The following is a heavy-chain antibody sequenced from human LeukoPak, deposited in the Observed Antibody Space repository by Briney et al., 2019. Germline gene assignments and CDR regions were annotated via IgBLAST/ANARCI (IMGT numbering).Heavy chain of an antibody. J-gene: IGHJ6*02. V-gene: IGHV4-59*01. CDR1: GGSISSYY. Sequence: SETLSLTCTVSGGSISSYYWSWIRQPPGKGLEWIGYIYYSGSTTYNPSLKSRVTISVDTSKNQFSLKLSSVTAADTAVYYCASPPHYGMDVWGQGTTVTVSS. CDR2: IYYSGST. CDR3: ASPPHYGMDV.